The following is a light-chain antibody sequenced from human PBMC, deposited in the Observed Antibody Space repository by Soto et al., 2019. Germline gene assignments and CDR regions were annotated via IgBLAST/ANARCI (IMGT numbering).Light chain of an antibody. CDR1: SNDVGAHNY. CDR3: SSYAGM. V-gene: IGLV2-8*01. CDR2: EVS. Sequence: QSALTQPPSASGSPGQSVTISCAGTSNDVGAHNYVSWYQQHPGKAPRLMIYEVSKRPSGVPDRFSGSKSGNTASQTVSGLQAEDEADYYCSSYAGMFGGGTKLTVL. J-gene: IGLJ3*02.